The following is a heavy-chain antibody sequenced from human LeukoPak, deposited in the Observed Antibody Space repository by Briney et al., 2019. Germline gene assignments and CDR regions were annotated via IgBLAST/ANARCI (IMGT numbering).Heavy chain of an antibody. CDR3: ARQRYCGSVNCSPHFDY. D-gene: IGHD2-2*01. Sequence: GSLRLSCTASGFTFSSHWMTWVRQPPGKGLEWIGTLYSSGSTYYNPSLKSRVTISVDTSKNQFSLKLSSVTATDTAVYYCARQRYCGSVNCSPHFDYWGQGTLVTVSS. J-gene: IGHJ4*02. CDR2: LYSSGST. V-gene: IGHV4-39*01. CDR1: GFTFSSHW.